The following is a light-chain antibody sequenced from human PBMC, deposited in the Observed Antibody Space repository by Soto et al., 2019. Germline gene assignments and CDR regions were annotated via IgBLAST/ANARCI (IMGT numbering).Light chain of an antibody. J-gene: IGKJ1*01. CDR3: HHYNNWWA. Sequence: EIVMTQAPATLSVSPGERATLSCRASQSVSTNLAWYQQKPGQAPRLLIYGASTRATGIPDRFSGSGSGTEFSLTINSLQSEDFAVYYCHHYNNWWAFGQGTNVEIK. CDR2: GAS. V-gene: IGKV3-15*01. CDR1: QSVSTN.